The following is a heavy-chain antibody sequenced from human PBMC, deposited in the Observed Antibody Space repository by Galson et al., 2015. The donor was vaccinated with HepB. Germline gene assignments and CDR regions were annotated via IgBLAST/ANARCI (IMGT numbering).Heavy chain of an antibody. CDR1: GFTFSSYS. Sequence: SLRLSCAASGFTFSSYSMNWVRQAPGKGLEWVSSISSSSSYIYYADSVKGRFTISRDNAKNSLYLQMNSLRAEDTAVYYCARAVDSSSGWYYFDYWGQGTLVTVSS. V-gene: IGHV3-21*01. D-gene: IGHD6-19*01. CDR2: ISSSSSYI. J-gene: IGHJ4*02. CDR3: ARAVDSSSGWYYFDY.